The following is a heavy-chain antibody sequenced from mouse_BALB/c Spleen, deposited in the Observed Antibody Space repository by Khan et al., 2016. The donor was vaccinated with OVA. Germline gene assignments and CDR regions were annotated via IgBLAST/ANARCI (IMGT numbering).Heavy chain of an antibody. CDR2: IDPKTGVT. Sequence: QVQLKQSGAELVRPGASVTLSCKASGYTFPDYELHWVKQTPVHGLEWIGVIDPKTGVTVYNQKFKGKATLTADKSSSTAYMELRSLTSEDSAVYYCTRSTFAYWGQGTLVTVSA. CDR3: TRSTFAY. V-gene: IGHV1-15*01. J-gene: IGHJ3*01. CDR1: GYTFPDYE.